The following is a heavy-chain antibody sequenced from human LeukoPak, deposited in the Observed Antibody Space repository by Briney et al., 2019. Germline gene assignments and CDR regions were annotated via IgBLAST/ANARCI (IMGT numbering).Heavy chain of an antibody. CDR1: GGSISSYY. CDR3: ASDSSSWYFDY. V-gene: IGHV4-59*12. CDR2: IYYSGST. Sequence: SETLSLTCTVSGGSISSYYWSWIRQPPGKGLEWIGYIYYSGSTNYNPSLKSRVTMSVDTSKNQFSLKLSSVTAADTAVYYCASDSSSWYFDYWGQGTLVTVSS. D-gene: IGHD6-13*01. J-gene: IGHJ4*02.